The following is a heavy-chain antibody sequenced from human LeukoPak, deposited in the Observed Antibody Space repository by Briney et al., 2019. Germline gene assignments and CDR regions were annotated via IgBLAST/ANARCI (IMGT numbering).Heavy chain of an antibody. CDR1: GFTFDDYA. J-gene: IGHJ6*03. Sequence: AGGSLRLSCAASGFTFDDYAMHWVRQAPGKGLEWVALISEDASITYYADSMKGRFTISRDNSKNSLHLQMSSLRSEDTALYYCAKDGDGYGDYGGYYYYMDVWGQGTLVTVSS. CDR2: ISEDASIT. CDR3: AKDGDGYGDYGGYYYYMDV. V-gene: IGHV3-43*02. D-gene: IGHD4-17*01.